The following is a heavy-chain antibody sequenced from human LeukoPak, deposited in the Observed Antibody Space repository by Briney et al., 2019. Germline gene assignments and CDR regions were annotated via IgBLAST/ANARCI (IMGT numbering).Heavy chain of an antibody. CDR2: INPSGGST. CDR1: GYTFTSYY. CDR3: ARDRGSGSYYRRFWFDP. V-gene: IGHV1-46*01. D-gene: IGHD1-26*01. J-gene: IGHJ5*02. Sequence: ASVKVSCKASGYTFTSYYMHWVRQAPGQELEGMGIINPSGGSTSYAQKFQGRVTMTRETSTGTVYMELSSLRSEDTAVYYCARDRGSGSYYRRFWFDPWGQGTLVTVSS.